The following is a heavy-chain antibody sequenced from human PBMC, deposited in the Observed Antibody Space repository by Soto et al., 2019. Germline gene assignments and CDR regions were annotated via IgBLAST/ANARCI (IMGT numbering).Heavy chain of an antibody. CDR2: ISAYNGNT. J-gene: IGHJ4*02. CDR3: ARDRPNYGDYGTSDS. Sequence: QVQLVQSGAEVKKPGASVKVSCKASGYTFTSYGISWVRQAPGQGLEWMGWISAYNGNTNYAQKLPGRGTMTTDTSTSTAYMELRSLRSDDTAVYYCARDRPNYGDYGTSDSWGQGTLVTVSS. D-gene: IGHD4-17*01. CDR1: GYTFTSYG. V-gene: IGHV1-18*01.